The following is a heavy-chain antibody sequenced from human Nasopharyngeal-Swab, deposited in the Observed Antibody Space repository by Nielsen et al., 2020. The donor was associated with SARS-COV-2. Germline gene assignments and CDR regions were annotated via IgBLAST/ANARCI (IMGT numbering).Heavy chain of an antibody. J-gene: IGHJ3*02. Sequence: GGSLRLSCAASGFSFNTYTINWVRQSPGRGLEWISSISYTSEYIYNAKSLEGRFTVSRDNAKNSVYLQMNRLRPEDTAVYYCARDMTTITSGDAFDIWGQGTLVTVSS. CDR2: ISYTSEYI. CDR3: ARDMTTITSGDAFDI. V-gene: IGHV3-21*06. CDR1: GFSFNTYT. D-gene: IGHD2-21*02.